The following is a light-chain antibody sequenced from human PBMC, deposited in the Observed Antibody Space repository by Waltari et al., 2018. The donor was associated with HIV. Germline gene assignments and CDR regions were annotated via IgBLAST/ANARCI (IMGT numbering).Light chain of an antibody. CDR3: CSYAGSSSYV. CDR2: EGS. J-gene: IGLJ1*01. V-gene: IGLV2-23*01. Sequence: QSALTQPASVSGSPGQSITISCTGTSSDVGSYNLVSWYQQHPGKAPKLMIYEGSKRPSGVSKRFSGSKSGNTASLTISGLQAEDEADYYCCSYAGSSSYVFGTGTKVTAL. CDR1: SSDVGSYNL.